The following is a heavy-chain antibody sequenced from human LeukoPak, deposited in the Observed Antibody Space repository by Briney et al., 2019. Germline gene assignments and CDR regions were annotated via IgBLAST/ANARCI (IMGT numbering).Heavy chain of an antibody. CDR2: IYYSGST. CDR1: GGSISNYF. J-gene: IGHJ6*03. CDR3: ARVPTTWDYYYYMDV. Sequence: SETLSLTCTVSGGSISNYFWTWIRQPAGKGLEWIGYIYYSGSTNYNPSLKSRVTISVDTSKNQFSLKLSSVTAADTAVYYCARVPTTWDYYYYMDVWGKGTTVTVSS. D-gene: IGHD4-17*01. V-gene: IGHV4-59*01.